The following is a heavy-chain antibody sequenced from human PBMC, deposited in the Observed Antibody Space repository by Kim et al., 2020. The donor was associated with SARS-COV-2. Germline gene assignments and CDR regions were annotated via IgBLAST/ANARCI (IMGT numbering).Heavy chain of an antibody. CDR3: ARRGDILTGGSDFDY. J-gene: IGHJ4*02. CDR1: GGSISSSSYY. Sequence: SETLSLTCTVSGGSISSSSYYWGWIRQPPGKGLEWIGSIYYSGSTYYNPSLKSRVTISVDTSKNQFSLKLSSVNDADTAVYYCARRGDILTGGSDFDYWGQGTLDAVSS. D-gene: IGHD3-9*01. CDR2: IYYSGST. V-gene: IGHV4-39*01.